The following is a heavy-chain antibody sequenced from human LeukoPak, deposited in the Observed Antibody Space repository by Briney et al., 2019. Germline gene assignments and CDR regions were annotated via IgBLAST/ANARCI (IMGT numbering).Heavy chain of an antibody. J-gene: IGHJ6*04. V-gene: IGHV3-74*01. D-gene: IGHD3-10*02. CDR1: GFTFSIYG. Sequence: GGSLRLSCAASGFTFSIYGMGWVRQAPGKGLEWVSRINSDGSSISYAASVKGRFTISRDNAKNSLYLQMNSLRAEDTAVYYCAELGITMIGGVWGKGTTVTISS. CDR2: INSDGSSI. CDR3: AELGITMIGGV.